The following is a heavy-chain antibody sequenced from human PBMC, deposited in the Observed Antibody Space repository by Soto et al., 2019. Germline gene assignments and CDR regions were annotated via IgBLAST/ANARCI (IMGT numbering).Heavy chain of an antibody. V-gene: IGHV1-69*01. CDR2: IIHIFGTA. D-gene: IGHD3-22*01. CDR3: ARLGSSCYYRGRAFDI. Sequence: VQLVQSGAEVKKPGSSVKVSCKASGGTFSSYAISWVRQAPGQGLEWMGGIIHIFGTANYAQKFQGRVTITAEESTSTAYMELSSLRSEDTAVYYCARLGSSCYYRGRAFDIWVQGTMVTVSS. J-gene: IGHJ3*02. CDR1: GGTFSSYA.